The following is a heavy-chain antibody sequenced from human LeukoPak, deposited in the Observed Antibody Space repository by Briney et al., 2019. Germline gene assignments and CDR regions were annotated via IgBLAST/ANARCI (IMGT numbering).Heavy chain of an antibody. V-gene: IGHV3-30*18. CDR2: ISYDGSNK. CDR1: GXTFSNYG. D-gene: IGHD6-6*01. CDR3: AKRFSSSSEIDY. J-gene: IGHJ4*02. Sequence: PGGSLRLSCAASGXTFSNYGMHWVRQAPGKGLEWVAVISYDGSNKYYVDSVKGRFTISRDNSNNTLYLQMSSLRAEDTAVYYCAKRFSSSSEIDYWGQGTLVTVSS.